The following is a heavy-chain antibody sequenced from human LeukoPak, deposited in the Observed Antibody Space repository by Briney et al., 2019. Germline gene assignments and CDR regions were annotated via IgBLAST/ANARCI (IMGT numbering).Heavy chain of an antibody. CDR2: ISYHRRKT. CDR3: ATYGDTAMVRGAFDI. V-gene: IGHV3-30*03. Sequence: GGSLRLSCAASGFTFGTYAMHWVRQAPGKGLEWVAMISYHRRKTLYADSVKGRFSVSRDNSKNTLYLQMNSLRAEDTAVYYCATYGDTAMVRGAFDIWGQGTMVTVSS. CDR1: GFTFGTYA. D-gene: IGHD5-18*01. J-gene: IGHJ3*02.